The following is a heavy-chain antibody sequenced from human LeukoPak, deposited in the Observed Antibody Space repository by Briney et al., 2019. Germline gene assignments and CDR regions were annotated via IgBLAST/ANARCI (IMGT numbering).Heavy chain of an antibody. CDR1: GFTFSDYY. J-gene: IGHJ4*02. D-gene: IGHD2-2*01. CDR2: ISGSGGST. Sequence: GGSLRLSCAASGFTFSDYYMSWIRQAPGKGLEWVSAISGSGGSTYYADSVKGRFTISRDNSKNTLYLQMNSLRAEDTAVYYCARFSSTSPGWGQGTLVTVSS. CDR3: ARFSSTSPG. V-gene: IGHV3-23*01.